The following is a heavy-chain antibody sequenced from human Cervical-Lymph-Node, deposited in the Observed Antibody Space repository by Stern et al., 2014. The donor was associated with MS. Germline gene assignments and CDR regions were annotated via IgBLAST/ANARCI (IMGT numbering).Heavy chain of an antibody. D-gene: IGHD5-24*01. CDR3: VREDRHGYNFDY. J-gene: IGHJ4*02. V-gene: IGHV1-69*01. CDR1: GGTFSSYA. Sequence: VQLVESGAEVKKPGSSVKVSCKVSGGTFSSYAISWVRQAPGQGLEWMGGILPVFTTPNYAQKFQGRVTIIAYESTSTVYMELSSLRSEDTAVYYCVREDRHGYNFDYWGQGTLVTVSS. CDR2: ILPVFTTP.